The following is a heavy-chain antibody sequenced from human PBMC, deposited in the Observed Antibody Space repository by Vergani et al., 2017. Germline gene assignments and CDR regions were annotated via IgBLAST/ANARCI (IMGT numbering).Heavy chain of an antibody. CDR1: GFTVSSNY. Sequence: VQLVESGGGLVQPGGSLRLSCAASGFTVSSNYMSWVRQAPGKGLEWVSVIYSGGSTYYADSVKGRFTISRDNSKNTRYLQMNSLRSDDTAVYYCARVVEQQQLVGLADYWGQGTLVTVSS. D-gene: IGHD6-13*01. V-gene: IGHV3-66*02. CDR2: IYSGGST. CDR3: ARVVEQQQLVGLADY. J-gene: IGHJ4*02.